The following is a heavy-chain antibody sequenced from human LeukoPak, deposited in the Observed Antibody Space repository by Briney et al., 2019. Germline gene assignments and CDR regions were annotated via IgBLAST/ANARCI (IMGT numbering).Heavy chain of an antibody. CDR2: ISAYNQNT. Sequence: ASVKVSCKASGYTFTGYYMHWVRQAPGQGLEWMGWISAYNQNTQYAKNFQGRVTMTTDTTTTTIYMELRSLTSDDTAVYYCARDGYYDSSGFSDSWGQGTLVTVTS. CDR3: ARDGYYDSSGFSDS. J-gene: IGHJ4*02. D-gene: IGHD3-22*01. CDR1: GYTFTGYY. V-gene: IGHV1-18*04.